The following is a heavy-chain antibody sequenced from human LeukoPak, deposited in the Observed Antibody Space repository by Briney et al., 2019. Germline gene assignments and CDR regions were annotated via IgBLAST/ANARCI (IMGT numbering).Heavy chain of an antibody. CDR3: TIRLGYCSSTSCHQFDY. V-gene: IGHV3-73*01. D-gene: IGHD2-2*01. J-gene: IGHJ4*02. CDR2: IRSKANSYAT. Sequence: GGSLRLSCAASGFTFSGSAMHWVRQASGKGLEWVGRIRSKANSYATAYAASVEGRFTISRDDSKNTAYLQMNSLKTEDTAVYYCTIRLGYCSSTSCHQFDYWGQGTLVTVSS. CDR1: GFTFSGSA.